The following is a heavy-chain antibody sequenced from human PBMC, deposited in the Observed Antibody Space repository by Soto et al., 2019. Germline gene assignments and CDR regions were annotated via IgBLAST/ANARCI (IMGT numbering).Heavy chain of an antibody. D-gene: IGHD3-10*01. V-gene: IGHV4-4*02. CDR2: IYQSGTT. J-gene: IGHJ3*02. CDR1: GGSISRSNW. Sequence: QVQLQESGPGLVKPSGTLSLTCAVSGGSISRSNWWSWVRQPPGKGLEWIGEIYQSGTTNYNPSLKTRVTRSVDKSKNKFSRKLPSVTAADTAVYYCARRVTMGRGSSAEGFDIWGQGTMVSVSS. CDR3: ARRVTMGRGSSAEGFDI.